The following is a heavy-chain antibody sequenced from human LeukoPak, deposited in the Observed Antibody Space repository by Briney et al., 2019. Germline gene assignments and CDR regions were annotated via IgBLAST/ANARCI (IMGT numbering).Heavy chain of an antibody. CDR3: TTGGVRGVMEAWDYFDY. D-gene: IGHD3-10*01. Sequence: PGGSLRLSCAASGFTFSDYYMSWVRQAPGKGLEWVGRIKSKTDGGTTDYAAPVKGRFTISRDDSKNTLYLQMNSLKTEDTAVHYCTTGGVRGVMEAWDYFDYWGQGTLVTVSS. J-gene: IGHJ4*02. CDR1: GFTFSDYY. CDR2: IKSKTDGGTT. V-gene: IGHV3-15*01.